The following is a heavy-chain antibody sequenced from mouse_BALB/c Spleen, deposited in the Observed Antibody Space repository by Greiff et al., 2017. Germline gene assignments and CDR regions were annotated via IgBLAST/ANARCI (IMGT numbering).Heavy chain of an antibody. V-gene: IGHV5-12-1*01. CDR3: ARRESFDY. Sequence: EVQLVESGGGLVKPGGSLKLSCAASGFAFSSYDMSWVRQTPAKRLEWVAYISSGGGSTYYPDTVKGRFTISRDNAKNTLYLQMSSLKSEDTAMYYCARRESFDYWGQGTTLTVSS. CDR2: ISSGGGST. CDR1: GFAFSSYD. J-gene: IGHJ2*01.